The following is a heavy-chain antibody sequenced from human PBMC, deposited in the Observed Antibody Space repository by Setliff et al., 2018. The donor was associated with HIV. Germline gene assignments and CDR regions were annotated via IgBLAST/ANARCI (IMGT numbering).Heavy chain of an antibody. D-gene: IGHD4-17*01. Sequence: GGSLRLSCAASGLTFSSYSMNWVRQAPGKGLEWVSSISSSSSYIYYADSVKGRFTISRDNAKNSLYLQMNSLRAEDTAVYYCARVGTVTPPYYYYYMDVWGKGTTVTVSS. J-gene: IGHJ6*03. CDR2: ISSSSSYI. V-gene: IGHV3-21*01. CDR3: ARVGTVTPPYYYYYMDV. CDR1: GLTFSSYS.